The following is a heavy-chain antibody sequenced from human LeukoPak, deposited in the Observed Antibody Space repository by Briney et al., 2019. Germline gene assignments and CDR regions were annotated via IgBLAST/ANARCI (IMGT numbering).Heavy chain of an antibody. J-gene: IGHJ4*02. CDR1: GFTFSSYS. V-gene: IGHV3-21*01. Sequence: GGSLRLSCAASGFTFSSYSMNWVRQAPAKGLEWVSSISSSSSYIYYADSVKGRFTISRDNAKNSLYLQMNSLRAEDTAVYYCARVNVDTATYCDYWGQGTLVTVSS. D-gene: IGHD5-18*01. CDR2: ISSSSSYI. CDR3: ARVNVDTATYCDY.